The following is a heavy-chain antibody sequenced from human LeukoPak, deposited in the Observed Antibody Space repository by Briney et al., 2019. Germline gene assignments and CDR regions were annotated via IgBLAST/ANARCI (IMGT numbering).Heavy chain of an antibody. Sequence: PGRSLRLSCAASGFTFSSYGMHWVRQAPGKGLEWVSSISYNSHVYYADSVKGRFAISRDNAKNSLYLQMDSLRAEDTAVYYCARDDNNGFYYFDCWGQGTLVTVSS. D-gene: IGHD3/OR15-3a*01. CDR1: GFTFSSYG. J-gene: IGHJ4*02. CDR3: ARDDNNGFYYFDC. CDR2: ISYNSHV. V-gene: IGHV3-21*06.